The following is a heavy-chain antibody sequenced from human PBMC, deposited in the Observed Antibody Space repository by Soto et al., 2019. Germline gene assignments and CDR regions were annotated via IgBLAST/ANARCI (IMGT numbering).Heavy chain of an antibody. V-gene: IGHV3-23*01. Sequence: PGGSLRLSCAASGFSFSTYSVAWVRQAPGKGLEWVSSISASGTTTVYADSVKGRFTSSRDNSNNILYLQMNNLRPDDTAKYYCAKDVESGNPLIYFYYGLDVWGQGTTVTVSS. CDR3: AKDVESGNPLIYFYYGLDV. CDR1: GFSFSTYS. D-gene: IGHD3-3*01. J-gene: IGHJ6*02. CDR2: ISASGTTT.